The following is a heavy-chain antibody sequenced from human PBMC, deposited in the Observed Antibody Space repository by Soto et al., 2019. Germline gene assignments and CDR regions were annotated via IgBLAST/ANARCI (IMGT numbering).Heavy chain of an antibody. CDR2: ISYDGSNK. V-gene: IGHV3-30-3*01. D-gene: IGHD6-19*01. J-gene: IGHJ6*02. CDR1: GFTFSSYA. Sequence: QVQLVESGGGVVQPGRSLRLSCAASGFTFSSYAMHWVRQAPGKGLEWVAVISYDGSNKYYADSVKGRFTISRDNSQNTLYLQMDSLRAEDTAVYYCARWNGSGWYWYYYGMDVWGQGTTVTVSS. CDR3: ARWNGSGWYWYYYGMDV.